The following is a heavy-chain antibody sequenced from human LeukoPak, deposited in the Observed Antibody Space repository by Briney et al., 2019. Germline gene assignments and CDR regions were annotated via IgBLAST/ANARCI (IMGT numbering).Heavy chain of an antibody. J-gene: IGHJ4*02. CDR3: ARRLASPFDY. V-gene: IGHV4-38-2*01. CDR1: GYSISSGYY. D-gene: IGHD1-26*01. CDR2: IYHSGST. Sequence: KPSETLSLTCAVSGYSISSGYYWGWIRQPPGKGLEWIGSIYHSGSTYYNPSLKSRVTISVDTSKNQFSLKLSSVTAADTAVYYCARRLASPFDYWGQGTLVTVSS.